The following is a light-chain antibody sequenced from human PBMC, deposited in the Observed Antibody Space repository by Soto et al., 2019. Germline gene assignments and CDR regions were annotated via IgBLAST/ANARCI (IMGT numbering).Light chain of an antibody. CDR1: SNDVGGYNY. Sequence: QSVLTQPASVSGSPGQSITISCTGTSNDVGGYNYVSWYQQHPGKAPKLMIYDVSNRPSGVSNRFSGSKSGNTASLTISGLQAEDEADYYCSSYTSSSRNVFGTGTKVTVL. J-gene: IGLJ1*01. CDR3: SSYTSSSRNV. V-gene: IGLV2-14*01. CDR2: DVS.